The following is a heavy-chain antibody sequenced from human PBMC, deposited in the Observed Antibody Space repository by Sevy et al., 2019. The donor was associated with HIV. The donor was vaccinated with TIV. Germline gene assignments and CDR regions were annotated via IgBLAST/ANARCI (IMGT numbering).Heavy chain of an antibody. Sequence: GGSLRLSCAASGFNFLSYVISWVRQTPGQGLEWVSSISSSGGFTYYADSVKGRFTISRDNSKNSVDLQSNSLRADDTAVYFCAKEESGGYFWGQGALVTVSS. J-gene: IGHJ4*02. CDR2: ISSSGGFT. CDR3: AKEESGGYF. D-gene: IGHD6-19*01. V-gene: IGHV3-23*01. CDR1: GFNFLSYV.